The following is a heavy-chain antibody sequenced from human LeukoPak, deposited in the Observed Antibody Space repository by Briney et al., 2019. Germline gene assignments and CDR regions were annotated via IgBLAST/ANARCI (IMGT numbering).Heavy chain of an antibody. V-gene: IGHV3-73*01. Sequence: GGSLRLSCAASGFNFSGSVIHWVRQASGKGLEWVGRIRSKTHSYATTYAASLKGRFIISRDDSKNTTYLQMSSLKTDDTAVYYCTRRSMASTRTDDYWGQGTLVTVSS. J-gene: IGHJ4*02. CDR2: IRSKTHSYAT. CDR1: GFNFSGSV. D-gene: IGHD2/OR15-2a*01. CDR3: TRRSMASTRTDDY.